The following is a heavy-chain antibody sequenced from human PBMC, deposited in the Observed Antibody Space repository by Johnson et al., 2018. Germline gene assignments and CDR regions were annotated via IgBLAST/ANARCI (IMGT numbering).Heavy chain of an antibody. J-gene: IGHJ1*01. Sequence: QVQLVQSGGGLVKPGGSLRLSCAASGFTFSDYYMSWIRQAPGQGLEWVSYISSSGSTIYYADSVKGRFTISRDNDKNSLYLQMNSLRAEDTAVYYCARDERRWNYPYFQHWGQGTLVTVSS. CDR2: ISSSGSTI. V-gene: IGHV3-11*04. CDR3: ARDERRWNYPYFQH. CDR1: GFTFSDYY. D-gene: IGHD1-7*01.